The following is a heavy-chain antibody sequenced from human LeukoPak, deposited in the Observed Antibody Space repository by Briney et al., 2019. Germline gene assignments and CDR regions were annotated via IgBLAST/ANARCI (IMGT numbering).Heavy chain of an antibody. CDR1: GFTFSSYA. CDR3: ANPRGADDAFDI. V-gene: IGHV3-23*01. CDR2: ISGSGGST. J-gene: IGHJ3*02. Sequence: GGSLRLSCAASGFTFSSYAMSWVRQAPGKGLEWVSAISGSGGSTYYADSVKGRFTISRGNSKNTLYLQMNSLRAEDTAVYYCANPRGADDAFDIWGQGTMVTVSS.